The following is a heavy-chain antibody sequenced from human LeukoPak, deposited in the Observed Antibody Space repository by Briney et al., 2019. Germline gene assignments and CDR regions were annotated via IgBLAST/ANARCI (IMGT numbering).Heavy chain of an antibody. J-gene: IGHJ1*01. CDR2: ISSSGSTI. CDR3: AKVRSSSWAEYFQH. D-gene: IGHD6-13*01. V-gene: IGHV3-11*04. Sequence: GGSLRLSCAASGFTFSDYYMSWIRQAPGKGLEWVSYISSSGSTIYYADSVKGRFTISRDNAKNSLYLQMNSLRAEDTAVYYCAKVRSSSWAEYFQHWGQGTLVTVSS. CDR1: GFTFSDYY.